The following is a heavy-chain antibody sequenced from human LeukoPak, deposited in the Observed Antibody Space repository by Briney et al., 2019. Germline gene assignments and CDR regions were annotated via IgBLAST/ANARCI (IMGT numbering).Heavy chain of an antibody. CDR2: INWNGGST. Sequence: GGSLRLSCVASGFTFDDYGMSWVRQAPGKGLEWVSGINWNGGSTGYADSVKGRFTISRDNAKNALYLQMNSLKVEDTAFYYCARRITMLRGVIPRIYFDPWGQGTLVTVSS. D-gene: IGHD3-10*01. CDR3: ARRITMLRGVIPRIYFDP. V-gene: IGHV3-20*04. CDR1: GFTFDDYG. J-gene: IGHJ5*02.